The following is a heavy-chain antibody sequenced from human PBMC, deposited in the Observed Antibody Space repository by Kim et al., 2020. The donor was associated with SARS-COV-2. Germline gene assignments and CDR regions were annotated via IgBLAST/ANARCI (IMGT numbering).Heavy chain of an antibody. J-gene: IGHJ4*02. CDR3: ARYSVWLPFDY. D-gene: IGHD5-18*01. CDR2: T. V-gene: IGHV4-31*02. Sequence: TSYHPSLKSRVTISVDTSKNQFSLKLSSVTAADTAVYYCARYSVWLPFDYWGQGTLVTVSS.